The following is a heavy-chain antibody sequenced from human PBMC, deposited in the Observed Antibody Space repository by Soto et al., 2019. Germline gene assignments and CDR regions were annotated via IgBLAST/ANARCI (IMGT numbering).Heavy chain of an antibody. V-gene: IGHV1-3*01. Sequence: GASVKVSWKASGYTFTSYAMHWVRQAPGQRLEWMGWINAGNGNTKYSQKFQGRVTITRDTSASTAYMELSSLRSEDTAVYYCASYDFWSGYSLYYYYGMDVWGQGTTVTVSS. D-gene: IGHD3-3*01. J-gene: IGHJ6*02. CDR3: ASYDFWSGYSLYYYYGMDV. CDR1: GYTFTSYA. CDR2: INAGNGNT.